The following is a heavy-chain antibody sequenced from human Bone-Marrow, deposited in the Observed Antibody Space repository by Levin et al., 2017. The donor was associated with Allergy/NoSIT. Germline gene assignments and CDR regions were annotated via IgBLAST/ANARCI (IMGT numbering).Heavy chain of an antibody. CDR3: AREVITMVRGVPYYYYYGMDV. V-gene: IGHV3-7*01. CDR1: GFTFSSYW. D-gene: IGHD3-10*01. J-gene: IGHJ6*02. CDR2: IKQDGSEK. Sequence: GESLKISCAASGFTFSSYWMSWVRQAPGKGLEWVANIKQDGSEKYYVDSVKGRFTISRDNAKNSLYLQMNSLRAEDTAVYYCAREVITMVRGVPYYYYYGMDVWGQGTTVTVSS.